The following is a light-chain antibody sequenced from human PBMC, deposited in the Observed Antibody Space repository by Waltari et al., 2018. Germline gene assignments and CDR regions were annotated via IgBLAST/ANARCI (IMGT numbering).Light chain of an antibody. V-gene: IGLV1-40*01. J-gene: IGLJ2*01. Sequence: QSVLTQPPSVSGAPGQRVSIPCTGRGSNLGAGYAASGYQQHPGKAPKLLIYAPSTRPPGVPDRFFGSQSGTSASLTITALQAEDEAEYYCQSYDTSLSVVFGGGTKLTVL. CDR3: QSYDTSLSVV. CDR2: APS. CDR1: GSNLGAGYA.